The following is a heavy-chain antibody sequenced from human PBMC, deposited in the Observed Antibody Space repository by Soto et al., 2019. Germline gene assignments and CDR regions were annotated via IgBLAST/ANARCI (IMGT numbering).Heavy chain of an antibody. CDR1: AFRFSSYA. CDR2: ISDTGGST. Sequence: ASVKVSCAASAFRFSSYAMSWVRQAPGKGLEWVSGISDTGGSTYYADSVKGRFTISRDNPKNTLYLQMNSLRAEDTAVYYCAKSHEKGIAGTGGTYYFDYWGQGTLVTVSS. J-gene: IGHJ4*02. V-gene: IGHV3-23*01. CDR3: AKSHEKGIAGTGGTYYFDY. D-gene: IGHD1-20*01.